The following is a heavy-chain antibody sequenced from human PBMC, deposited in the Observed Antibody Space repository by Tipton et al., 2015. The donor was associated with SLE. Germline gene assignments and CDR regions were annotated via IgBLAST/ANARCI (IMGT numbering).Heavy chain of an antibody. CDR3: VRQRLWSDY. D-gene: IGHD2-21*01. V-gene: IGHV4-39*01. J-gene: IGHJ4*02. Sequence: TLSLTCTVSGGSISSGSYYWSWIRQPPGKGLEWIGNIYYTGSTYYNPSLRSRVTISIDTSKSHFSLKLTSVTATDTAVYYCVRQRLWSDYWGQGNLVTVSS. CDR2: IYYTGST. CDR1: GGSISSGSYY.